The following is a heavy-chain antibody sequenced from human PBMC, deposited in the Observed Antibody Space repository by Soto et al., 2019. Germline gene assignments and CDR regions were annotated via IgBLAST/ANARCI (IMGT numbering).Heavy chain of an antibody. D-gene: IGHD3-22*01. J-gene: IGHJ6*02. CDR3: AREVVVFGVIIPTPMDV. CDR1: GFTFSGHE. V-gene: IGHV3-48*03. CDR2: ISGSGSTI. Sequence: GGSLRLSCAASGFTFSGHEMNWVRQAPGKGLEWVSYISGSGSTIYYADSVKGRFTISRDNAKDSLYLQMNSLRAEDTAVYYCAREVVVFGVIIPTPMDVWGQGTTVTVYS.